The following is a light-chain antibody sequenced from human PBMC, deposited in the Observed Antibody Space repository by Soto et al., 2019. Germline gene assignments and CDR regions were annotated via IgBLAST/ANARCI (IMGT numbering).Light chain of an antibody. CDR2: GAS. Sequence: EIVLTQSPGTLSLSPGERATLSCRASQSVSSSYLSWYQQKPGQAPRLLIYGASSRATGLPDRFRGSGAGTDFTVTLSRLGPDDFAVYYCQQYRSSPQTYTFGQGTKLEIK. CDR3: QQYRSSPQTYT. J-gene: IGKJ2*01. V-gene: IGKV3-20*01. CDR1: QSVSSSY.